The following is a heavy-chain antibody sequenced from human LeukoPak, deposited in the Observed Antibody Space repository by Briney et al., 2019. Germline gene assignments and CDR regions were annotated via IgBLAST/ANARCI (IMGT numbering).Heavy chain of an antibody. D-gene: IGHD3-3*01. V-gene: IGHV4-61*02. Sequence: SQTVSLTFPVTVCFNHSVTYHGSWIRQPAGKRLEWIGRVYRNGSTNYSPSFKGRVSISIDTSKKHFSLKLTSVTAADTAVYYCARGEVFGVATSWFDPWGQGTRVTVSS. CDR3: ARGEVFGVATSWFDP. CDR1: VCFNHSVTYH. CDR2: VYRNGST. J-gene: IGHJ5*02.